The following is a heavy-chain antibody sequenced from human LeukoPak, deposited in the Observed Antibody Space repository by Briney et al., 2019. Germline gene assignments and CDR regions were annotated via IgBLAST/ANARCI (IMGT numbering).Heavy chain of an antibody. CDR2: INPSGGST. Sequence: ASVKVSCKASGYTFTSYYMHWVRQAPGQGLEWMGIINPSGGSTSYAQKFQGRVTMTSDMTTSTVYMELSSLRSEDTAVYYCTSYGSGIGPDVWGQGTTVTVSS. CDR3: TSYGSGIGPDV. V-gene: IGHV1-46*01. CDR1: GYTFTSYY. J-gene: IGHJ6*02. D-gene: IGHD3-10*01.